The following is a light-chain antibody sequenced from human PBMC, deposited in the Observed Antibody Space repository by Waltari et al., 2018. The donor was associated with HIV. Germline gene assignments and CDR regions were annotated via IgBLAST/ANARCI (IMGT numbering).Light chain of an antibody. CDR2: RNE. Sequence: QSVLTLTHSASRSPEQRVLISCSGTNSNIGQNFFSWFQQVPGGAPKLVIYRNEQRPSGVPERFSAAKSGSSASLAITVLQLDDEAEYFCASWDDKLSHWVFGGGTRLAV. J-gene: IGLJ3*02. CDR3: ASWDDKLSHWV. CDR1: NSNIGQNF. V-gene: IGLV1-47*01.